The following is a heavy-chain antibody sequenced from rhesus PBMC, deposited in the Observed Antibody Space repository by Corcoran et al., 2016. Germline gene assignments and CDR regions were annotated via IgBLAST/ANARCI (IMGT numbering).Heavy chain of an antibody. CDR2: ISDSGST. CDR1: GYSISSGYG. V-gene: IGHV4-122*02. J-gene: IGHJ4*01. CDR3: ASLYSSGWYTNPDY. D-gene: IGHD6-31*01. Sequence: QLQLQESGPGLVKPSETLSLTCAVSGYSISSGYGWSWIRQPPGKGLEWIGYISDSGSTSYNPSLKSRVTIASDTSKNQFSLKLGSVTAADTAVYYCASLYSSGWYTNPDYWGQGVLVTVSS.